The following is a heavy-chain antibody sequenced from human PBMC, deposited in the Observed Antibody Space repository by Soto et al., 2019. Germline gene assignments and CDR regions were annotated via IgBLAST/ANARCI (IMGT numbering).Heavy chain of an antibody. CDR3: ARSQMATTGPYFDF. CDR2: VHDTGSS. J-gene: IGHJ4*01. D-gene: IGHD1-1*01. Sequence: PSETLSLTCTVSGGSISSGGYYWTWIRQHPVRGLEWIGYVHDTGSSFYHPSLKSRVTISLETSKIQFSLNLRSVTAADTAVYYCARSQMATTGPYFDFYGHGTQVPVSP. V-gene: IGHV4-31*03. CDR1: GGSISSGGYY.